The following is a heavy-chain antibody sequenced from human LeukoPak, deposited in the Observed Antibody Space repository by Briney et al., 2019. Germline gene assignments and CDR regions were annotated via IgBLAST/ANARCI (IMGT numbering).Heavy chain of an antibody. V-gene: IGHV3-33*06. D-gene: IGHD4-17*01. Sequence: PGGSLRLSCAASGFTFSSYGMHWVRQAPGKGLEWVAVIWYDGSNKYYADSVKGRFTISRDTSKNTLYLHMNSLRAEDTAVYYCAKAVTTGRAEQHWGQGTLVTVSS. J-gene: IGHJ4*02. CDR3: AKAVTTGRAEQH. CDR2: IWYDGSNK. CDR1: GFTFSSYG.